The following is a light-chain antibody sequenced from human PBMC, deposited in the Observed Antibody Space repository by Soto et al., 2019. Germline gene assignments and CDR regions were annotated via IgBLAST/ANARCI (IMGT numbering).Light chain of an antibody. V-gene: IGLV2-14*01. CDR1: SSDVGYYNY. Sequence: QSALTQPASVSGSPGQSITISCTGTSSDVGYYNYVSWYQQHPGKAPKLMIYEVSNRPSGVSNRFSGSKSGNTASLTISGLQADDEADYFCCSYADTYVFGTGTKLTVL. J-gene: IGLJ1*01. CDR3: CSYADTYV. CDR2: EVS.